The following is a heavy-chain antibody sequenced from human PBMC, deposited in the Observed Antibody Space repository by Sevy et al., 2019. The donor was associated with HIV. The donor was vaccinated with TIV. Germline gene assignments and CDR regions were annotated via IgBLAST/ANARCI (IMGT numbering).Heavy chain of an antibody. CDR1: GYTFTSYG. Sequence: ASVKVSCKASGYTFTSYGISWVRQAPGQGLEWMGWISADNGNTNYAQKLQGRVTMTTDTSTSPAYRERRSLRTDDTAMYYCAREGNKVGRIAARPGWFDPWGQGTLVTVSS. CDR2: ISADNGNT. J-gene: IGHJ5*02. V-gene: IGHV1-18*01. D-gene: IGHD6-6*01. CDR3: AREGNKVGRIAARPGWFDP.